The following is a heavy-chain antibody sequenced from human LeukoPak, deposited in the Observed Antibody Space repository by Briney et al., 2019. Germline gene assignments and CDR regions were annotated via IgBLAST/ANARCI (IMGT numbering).Heavy chain of an antibody. CDR3: ARDSYYDSSGYYSSEYFQH. CDR1: GYTFTGYY. V-gene: IGHV1-2*02. J-gene: IGHJ1*01. CDR2: INPNSGGT. Sequence: GASVKVSCKASGYTFTGYYMRWVRQAPGQGPEWMGWINPNSGGTSYAQKFQGRVTMTRDTSVTTAYMELSRLRSDDTAVYYCARDSYYDSSGYYSSEYFQHWGQGTLVTVSS. D-gene: IGHD3-22*01.